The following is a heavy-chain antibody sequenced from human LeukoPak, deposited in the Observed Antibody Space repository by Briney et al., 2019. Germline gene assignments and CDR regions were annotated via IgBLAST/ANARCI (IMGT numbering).Heavy chain of an antibody. CDR3: ARVGGSGSSFDY. Sequence: SETLSLTCTVSGGSISSSSYYWGWIRQPPGKGLEGIGSIYYSGSTYYNPSLKSRVTISVDTSKNLFSLRLTHLTAADTAVYYCARVGGSGSSFDYWGQGTQVTVSS. V-gene: IGHV4-39*07. D-gene: IGHD3-10*01. J-gene: IGHJ4*02. CDR1: GGSISSSSYY. CDR2: IYYSGST.